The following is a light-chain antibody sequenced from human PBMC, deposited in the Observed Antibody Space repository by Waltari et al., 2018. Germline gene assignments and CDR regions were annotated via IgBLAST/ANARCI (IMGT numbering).Light chain of an antibody. CDR1: QIIGNS. CDR2: YAS. V-gene: IGKV6-21*01. Sequence: EIVLTQSPDFQSVTPKEKVTITCRASQIIGNSLHWYQHKSEQSPKLLIKYASQSVSGVPSLFSGGGSGTDFTLTINILEAEDAATYYCHQSRSLPWTFGQGTKVEIK. CDR3: HQSRSLPWT. J-gene: IGKJ1*01.